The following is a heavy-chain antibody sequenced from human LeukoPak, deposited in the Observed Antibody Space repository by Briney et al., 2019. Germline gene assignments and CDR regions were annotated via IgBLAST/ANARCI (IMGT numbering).Heavy chain of an antibody. CDR3: ARDNSVGDNAWWFDP. Sequence: ASVKVSCKASGYIFTSYYMHWVRQAPGQGLEWMGLINPTGGSTGYAQKFQGRVTTTRDMSTSTDYMELSSLRSEDTAIYYCARDNSVGDNAWWFDPWGQGTLVTVSS. J-gene: IGHJ5*02. CDR2: INPTGGST. CDR1: GYIFTSYY. V-gene: IGHV1-46*01. D-gene: IGHD1-26*01.